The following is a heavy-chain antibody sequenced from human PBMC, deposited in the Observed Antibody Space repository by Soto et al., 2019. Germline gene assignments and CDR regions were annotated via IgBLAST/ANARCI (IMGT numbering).Heavy chain of an antibody. CDR3: ARDIGYYDSNGYYSYFDY. V-gene: IGHV4-59*01. J-gene: IGHJ4*02. CDR1: GGSISSYY. D-gene: IGHD3-22*01. Sequence: PSETLSLTCIVSGGSISSYYWSWIRQPPGKGLEWIGYIYYSGSTNYNPSFKSRLSISVDTSKNQFSLKFSSVTAADTVFFYCARDIGYYDSNGYYSYFDYWGQGTLVTVS. CDR2: IYYSGST.